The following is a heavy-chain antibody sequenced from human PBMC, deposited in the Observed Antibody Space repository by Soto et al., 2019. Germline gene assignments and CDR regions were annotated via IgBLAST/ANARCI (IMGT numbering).Heavy chain of an antibody. CDR1: GFTFISYA. Sequence: EVQLLESRGGLVQPGGSLRLSCAASGFTFISYAMNWVRQAPGKGLEWVSVISGSGGSTYYADSVKGRFTISRDNSKNTLYLQMNSLRAEDTAVYYCAKRGSGSYYIDWGQGTLVTVSS. J-gene: IGHJ4*02. CDR2: ISGSGGST. CDR3: AKRGSGSYYID. V-gene: IGHV3-23*01. D-gene: IGHD1-26*01.